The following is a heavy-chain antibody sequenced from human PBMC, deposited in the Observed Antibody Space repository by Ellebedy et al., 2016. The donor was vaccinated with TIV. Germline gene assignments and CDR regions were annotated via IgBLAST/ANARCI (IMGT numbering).Heavy chain of an antibody. CDR2: INPNSGGT. CDR1: GGTFSSYA. CDR3: ARAGRYSGYDDPDY. V-gene: IGHV1-8*02. Sequence: ASVKVSXXASGGTFSSYAISWVRQAPGQGLEWMGWINPNSGGTNYAQKFQGRVTMTRNTSISTAYMELSSLRSEDTAVYYCARAGRYSGYDDPDYWGQGTLVTVSS. D-gene: IGHD5-12*01. J-gene: IGHJ4*02.